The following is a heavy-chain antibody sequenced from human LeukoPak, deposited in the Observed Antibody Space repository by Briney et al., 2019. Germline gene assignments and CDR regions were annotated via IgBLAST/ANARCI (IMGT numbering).Heavy chain of an antibody. V-gene: IGHV1-2*06. CDR3: VVVAATTGFDY. D-gene: IGHD2-15*01. CDR2: INPNSGDT. Sequence: GESLKISCEASGYTFTAYHMHWVRQAPGQGLEWMGRINPNSGDTNYAQKFQGRVTMTRDTSISTAYMELRSLRSDDTAVYYCVVVAATTGFDYWGQGTLVTVSS. CDR1: GYTFTAYH. J-gene: IGHJ4*02.